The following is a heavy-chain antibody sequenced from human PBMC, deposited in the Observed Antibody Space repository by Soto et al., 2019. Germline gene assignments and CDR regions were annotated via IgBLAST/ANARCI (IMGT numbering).Heavy chain of an antibody. D-gene: IGHD3-22*01. Sequence: SVKVSCKASGGAFSSYAISWVRQAPGQGLEWMGGIIPIFGTANYAQKFQGRVTITADKSTSTAYMELSSLRSEDTAVYYCASSGYYGQYYYGMDVWGQGTTVTVSS. J-gene: IGHJ6*02. CDR2: IIPIFGTA. CDR1: GGAFSSYA. CDR3: ASSGYYGQYYYGMDV. V-gene: IGHV1-69*06.